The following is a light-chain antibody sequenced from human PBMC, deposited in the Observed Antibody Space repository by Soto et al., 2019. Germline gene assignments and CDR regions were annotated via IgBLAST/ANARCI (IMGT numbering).Light chain of an antibody. V-gene: IGLV1-51*02. CDR3: GGWARRLSVVYV. CDR2: ENN. Sequence: QSVLTQPPSVSAAPGQKVTISCSGSSSNIGKNYVSWYQQLPGTAPKLLIYENNKRPSGIPDRFSGSKSGTSATLGITGLQTGDEAEYYCGGWARRLSVVYVFGTGTTVTVL. CDR1: SSNIGKNY. J-gene: IGLJ1*01.